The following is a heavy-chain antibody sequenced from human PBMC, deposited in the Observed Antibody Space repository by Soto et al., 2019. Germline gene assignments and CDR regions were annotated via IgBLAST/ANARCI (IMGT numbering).Heavy chain of an antibody. CDR1: GYTFTGYY. J-gene: IGHJ3*02. CDR2: INPNSGGT. CDR3: ARDRDSSSSRRVFYAFDI. D-gene: IGHD6-6*01. Sequence: ASVKVSCKASGYTFTGYYMHWVRQAPGQGLEWMGWINPNSGGTNYAQKFQGWVTMTRDTSISTAYMELSRLRSDDTAVYYCARDRDSSSSRRVFYAFDIWGQGTMVTVSS. V-gene: IGHV1-2*04.